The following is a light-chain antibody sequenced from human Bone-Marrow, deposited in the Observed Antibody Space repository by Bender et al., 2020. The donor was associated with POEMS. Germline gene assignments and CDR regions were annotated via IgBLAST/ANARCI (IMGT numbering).Light chain of an antibody. CDR1: SSNIGAVYD. CDR2: DNS. J-gene: IGLJ2*01. V-gene: IGLV1-40*01. Sequence: QSVLTQPPSVSGAPGQRVTISCTGSSSNIGAVYDVHWYQHLPGTAPKLLIYDNSARPSGIPDRFSGSKSGPSASLAITGLRAEDEADYYCQSYDNRLTGLIFGGGTRLTVL. CDR3: QSYDNRLTGLI.